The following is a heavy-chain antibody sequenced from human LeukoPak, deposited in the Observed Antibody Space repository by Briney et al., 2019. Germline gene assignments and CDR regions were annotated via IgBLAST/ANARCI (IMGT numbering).Heavy chain of an antibody. CDR3: ARDTYGGANS. V-gene: IGHV3-48*03. Sequence: GGSLRLSCAASGFTFSSYEMNWVRQAPGKGLEWVSYISSSGSTIYYADSVRGRFTISRDTSKNTLYLQMNSLRPEDTAVYYCARDTYGGANSWGQGTLVTVSS. J-gene: IGHJ4*02. D-gene: IGHD4-23*01. CDR1: GFTFSSYE. CDR2: ISSSGSTI.